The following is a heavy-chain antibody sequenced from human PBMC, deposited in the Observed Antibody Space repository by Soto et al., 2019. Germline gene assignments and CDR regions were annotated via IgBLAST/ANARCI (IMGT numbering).Heavy chain of an antibody. Sequence: EVQLVESGGGLVQPGGSLRLSCAASEFIFSNYWMHWVRQAPGKGLVWVSRINSDGSSTSYADSVKGRFTISRDNAKNTLYLQMNSLRDEDTAVYYCVREAATMVRGTTYYYYYMDVWGKGTTVTVSS. CDR2: INSDGSST. CDR1: EFIFSNYW. V-gene: IGHV3-74*01. D-gene: IGHD3-10*01. CDR3: VREAATMVRGTTYYYYYMDV. J-gene: IGHJ6*03.